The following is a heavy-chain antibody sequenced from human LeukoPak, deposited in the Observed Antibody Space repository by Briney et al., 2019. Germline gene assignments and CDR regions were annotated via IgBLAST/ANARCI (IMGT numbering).Heavy chain of an antibody. Sequence: SETLSLTCTVSGGSISSHYWSWIRQPPGKGLEWIGEINHSGSTNYNPSLKSRVTISVDTSKNQFSLKLSSVTAADTAVYYCARGRRYYDSSGYYWVLFDYWGQGTLVTVSS. D-gene: IGHD3-22*01. V-gene: IGHV4-34*01. CDR3: ARGRRYYDSSGYYWVLFDY. CDR2: INHSGST. CDR1: GGSISSHY. J-gene: IGHJ4*02.